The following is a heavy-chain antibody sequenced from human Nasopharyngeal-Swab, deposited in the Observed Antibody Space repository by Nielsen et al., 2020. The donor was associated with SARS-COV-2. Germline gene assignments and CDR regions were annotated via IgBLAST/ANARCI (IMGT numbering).Heavy chain of an antibody. D-gene: IGHD3-22*01. Sequence: VRQMPGKWLEWVSVIYSGGSSTYYADSVKGRFTISRDNSKNTLYLQMNSLRAEDTAVYYCAKDGYYYDSSGYGMDVWGQGTTVTVSS. V-gene: IGHV3-23*03. J-gene: IGHJ6*02. CDR2: IYSGGSST. CDR3: AKDGYYYDSSGYGMDV.